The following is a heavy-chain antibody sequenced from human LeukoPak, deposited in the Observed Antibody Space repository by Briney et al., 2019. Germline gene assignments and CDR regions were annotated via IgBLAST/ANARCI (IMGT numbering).Heavy chain of an antibody. J-gene: IGHJ4*02. D-gene: IGHD6-13*01. V-gene: IGHV1-69*04. CDR1: VGTFSTYA. CDR2: IVPILGTA. Sequence: SVKVSCKASVGTFSTYAISWVRHAPGQGLEWGGRIVPILGTANYAQNFQGRVTITADRSTTTAYMELSSLRSEDTAVYYCARVPQGSSWPYYFDYWGQGTLVTVSS. CDR3: ARVPQGSSWPYYFDY.